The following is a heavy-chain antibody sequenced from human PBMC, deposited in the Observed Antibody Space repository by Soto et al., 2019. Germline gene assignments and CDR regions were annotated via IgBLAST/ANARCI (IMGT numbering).Heavy chain of an antibody. CDR2: IIPIFGTA. CDR3: ARAEGYCSSTSCYRGYFDY. CDR1: GGTFSSYA. V-gene: IGHV1-69*13. J-gene: IGHJ4*02. Sequence: ASVKVSCKASGGTFSSYAISWVRQAPGQGLEWMGGIIPIFGTANYAQKFQGRVTITADESTSTAYMELSSLRSEDTAVYYCARAEGYCSSTSCYRGYFDYWGQGTLVTVSS. D-gene: IGHD2-2*02.